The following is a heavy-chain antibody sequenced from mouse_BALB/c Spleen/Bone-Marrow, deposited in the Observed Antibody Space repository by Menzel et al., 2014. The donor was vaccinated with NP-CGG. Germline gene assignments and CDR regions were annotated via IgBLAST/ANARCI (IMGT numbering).Heavy chain of an antibody. Sequence: VQLKQSGPELVKPGASVRISCKASGYTFTTYYIHWVKQRPGQGLEWIGWIYPGNVNTKYNEKFKGKATLTADKSSSTAYMQLSSLTSEDSAVYFCARGDYGSSYFDYWGQGTTLTVSS. CDR2: IYPGNVNT. D-gene: IGHD1-1*01. J-gene: IGHJ2*01. V-gene: IGHV1S56*01. CDR1: GYTFTTYY. CDR3: ARGDYGSSYFDY.